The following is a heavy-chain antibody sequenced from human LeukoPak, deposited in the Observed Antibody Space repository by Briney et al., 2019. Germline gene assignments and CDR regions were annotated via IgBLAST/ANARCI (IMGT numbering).Heavy chain of an antibody. CDR3: ARCHILPGYYSR. Sequence: PSETLSLTCAVYGGSFSGYYWSWNRQPPGKGLEWMGEINHSGSTNYNPSLKSRFTISVDTSKNQFSLKLSSVTAADTAVYYCARCHILPGYYSRWGQGTLVTVCS. D-gene: IGHD3-9*01. CDR2: INHSGST. V-gene: IGHV4-34*01. J-gene: IGHJ4*02. CDR1: GGSFSGYY.